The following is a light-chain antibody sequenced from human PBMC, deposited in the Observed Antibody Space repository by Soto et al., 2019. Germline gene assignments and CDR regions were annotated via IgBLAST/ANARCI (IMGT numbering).Light chain of an antibody. CDR3: QQYGSSPPGT. J-gene: IGKJ1*01. CDR2: GAS. Sequence: EIVLTQSPGTLSLSPEERATLSCRASQSVSSSYLAWYQQKPGQAPRLLIYGASSRATGIPDRFSGSGSGTDFTLTISRLEPEDFAVYYCQQYGSSPPGTFGQGTKV. V-gene: IGKV3-20*01. CDR1: QSVSSSY.